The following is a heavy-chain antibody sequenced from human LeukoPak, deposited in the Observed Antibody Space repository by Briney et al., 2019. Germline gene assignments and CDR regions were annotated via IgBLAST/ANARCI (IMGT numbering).Heavy chain of an antibody. CDR3: ARDRPYTITFGGVIVTFDY. CDR1: GYTFTSYG. Sequence: APVKVSCKASGYTFTSYGISWVRQAPGQGLEWMGWISAYNGNTNYAQKLQGRVTMTTDTSTSTAYMELRSLRSDDTAVYYCARDRPYTITFGGVIVTFDYWGQGTLVTVSS. CDR2: ISAYNGNT. J-gene: IGHJ4*02. V-gene: IGHV1-18*01. D-gene: IGHD3-16*02.